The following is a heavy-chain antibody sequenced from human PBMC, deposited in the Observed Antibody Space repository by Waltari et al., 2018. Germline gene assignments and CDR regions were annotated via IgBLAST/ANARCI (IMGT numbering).Heavy chain of an antibody. D-gene: IGHD6-19*01. CDR3: ARDQRAVPTASIYAFEI. CDR2: INPSGGHT. J-gene: IGHJ3*02. Sequence: QVQLVQSGAEVKRPGASVTVSCKASGFTFTNFYMPWVRQAPGQGLEWMGIINPSGGHTNYAQQFQGRITVTRDTSTSTTYMELRTLESDDTAVYYCARDQRAVPTASIYAFEIWGQGTVVTVSS. V-gene: IGHV1-46*01. CDR1: GFTFTNFY.